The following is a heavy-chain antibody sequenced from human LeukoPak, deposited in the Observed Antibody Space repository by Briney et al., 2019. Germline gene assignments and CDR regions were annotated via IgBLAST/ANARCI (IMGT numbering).Heavy chain of an antibody. J-gene: IGHJ4*02. CDR2: ISYDGSNK. CDR1: GFTFSSYA. CDR3: ARDSYDILTGYYKALDY. D-gene: IGHD3-9*01. V-gene: IGHV3-30-3*01. Sequence: PGGSLRLSCAASGFTFSSYAMHWVRQAPGKGLEWVAVISYDGSNKYYADSVEGRFTISRDNSKNTLYLQMNSLRTEDTAVYYCARDSYDILTGYYKALDYWGQGTLVTVSS.